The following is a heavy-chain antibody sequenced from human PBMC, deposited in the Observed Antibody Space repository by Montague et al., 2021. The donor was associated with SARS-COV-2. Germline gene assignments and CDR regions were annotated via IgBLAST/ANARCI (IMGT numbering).Heavy chain of an antibody. CDR3: ARDNENIVVVPAGFDAFDI. CDR1: GFTFSTYA. J-gene: IGHJ3*02. D-gene: IGHD2-2*01. CDR2: ISYGGTKK. Sequence: SLRLSCAASGFTFSTYAMHWVRQAPGKGLEWVALISYGGTKKNYADSVRGRFTISRDDSKKTVYLQMNSLRAEDTAVYYCARDNENIVVVPAGFDAFDIWGQGPMVTVSS. V-gene: IGHV3-30*04.